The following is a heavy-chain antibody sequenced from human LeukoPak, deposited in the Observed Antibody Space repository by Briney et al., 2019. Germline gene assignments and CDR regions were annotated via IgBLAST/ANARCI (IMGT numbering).Heavy chain of an antibody. D-gene: IGHD2-21*02. CDR2: ISYDGSNK. CDR1: GFTFSSYA. CDR3: ARDPGGGDFPFEY. Sequence: GRSLRLSCAASGFTFSSYAMHWVRQAPGKGLEWVAVISYDGSNKYYADSVKGRFTISRDNAKNSLYLQMNSLRAEDTAVYYCARDPGGGDFPFEYWGQGTPVTVSS. J-gene: IGHJ4*02. V-gene: IGHV3-30-3*01.